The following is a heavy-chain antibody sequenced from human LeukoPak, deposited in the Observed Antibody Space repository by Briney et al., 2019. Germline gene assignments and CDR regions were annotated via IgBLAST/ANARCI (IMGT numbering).Heavy chain of an antibody. CDR3: ARSSFVRGVVLYYFDY. CDR1: GFTFSSYS. D-gene: IGHD3-10*02. V-gene: IGHV3-21*01. CDR2: ISSSSRYM. J-gene: IGHJ4*02. Sequence: GGSLRLSCAASGFTFSSYSINWVRQAPGKGLEWVSSISSSSRYMYYADSVKGRFTISRDNAKNSLYLQMNSLRAEDTAVYYCARSSFVRGVVLYYFDYWGQGTLVTVSS.